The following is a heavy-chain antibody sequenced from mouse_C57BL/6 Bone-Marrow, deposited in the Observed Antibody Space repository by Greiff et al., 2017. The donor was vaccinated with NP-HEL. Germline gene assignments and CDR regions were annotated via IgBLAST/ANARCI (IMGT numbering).Heavy chain of an antibody. J-gene: IGHJ4*01. Sequence: EVMLVGSAGGLVQPGSSMKLSCTASGFTFSDYYMAWVRQVPEKGLEWVANINYDGSSTYYLDSLKSRFIISRDNAKNILYLQMSSLKSEDTATYYCAREGGLRRRTYAMDYWGQGTSVTVSS. D-gene: IGHD2-4*01. CDR1: GFTFSDYY. V-gene: IGHV5-16*01. CDR3: AREGGLRRRTYAMDY. CDR2: INYDGSST.